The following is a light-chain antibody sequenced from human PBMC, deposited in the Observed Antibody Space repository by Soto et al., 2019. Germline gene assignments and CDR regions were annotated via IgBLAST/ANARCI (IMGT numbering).Light chain of an antibody. J-gene: IGLJ2*01. Sequence: QSVLTQPPSASGSPGQSVTISCTGMSSDVGGYNYVSWYQQHPGKAPKLMIYEVSKRPSGVPDRFSGSKSGNTASLTVSGLQDEDEADYYCSSYAGANSVVFGGGTKLTVL. CDR1: SSDVGGYNY. V-gene: IGLV2-8*01. CDR2: EVS. CDR3: SSYAGANSVV.